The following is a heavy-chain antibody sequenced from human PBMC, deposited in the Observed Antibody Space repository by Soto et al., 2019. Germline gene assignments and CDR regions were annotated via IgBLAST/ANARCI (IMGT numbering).Heavy chain of an antibody. Sequence: SETLSLTCTVSGGSISSSSYYWGWIRQPPGKGLEWIGSIYYSGSTYYNPSLKSRVTISVDTSKNQFSLKLSSVTAADTAVYYCARLTLLPLFDYWGQGTLVTVSS. V-gene: IGHV4-39*01. CDR2: IYYSGST. D-gene: IGHD3-22*01. CDR1: GGSISSSSYY. CDR3: ARLTLLPLFDY. J-gene: IGHJ4*02.